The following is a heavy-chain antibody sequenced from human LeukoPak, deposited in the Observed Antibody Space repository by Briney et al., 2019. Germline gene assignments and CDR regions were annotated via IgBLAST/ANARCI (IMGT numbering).Heavy chain of an antibody. CDR2: IYSGGST. CDR1: GLTVSSNY. J-gene: IGHJ4*02. V-gene: IGHV3-66*01. D-gene: IGHD3-22*01. Sequence: GGSLRLSCAASGLTVSSNYMSWVRQAPGKGLEWVSVIYSGGSTYYADSVKGRFTISRDNSKNTLYLQMNSLRAEDTAVYYCARLRDSSGYYFDYWGQGTLVTVSS. CDR3: ARLRDSSGYYFDY.